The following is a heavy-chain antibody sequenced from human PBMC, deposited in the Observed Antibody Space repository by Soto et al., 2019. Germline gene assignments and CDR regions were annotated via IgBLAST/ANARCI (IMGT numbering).Heavy chain of an antibody. CDR3: ARSYDSSGYYSEEHFQH. CDR2: INHSGST. CDR1: GGSFSGYY. D-gene: IGHD3-22*01. Sequence: SETLSLTCAVYGGSFSGYYWSWIRQPPGKGLEWIGEINHSGSTNYNTSIKSRVTISVDTSKNQLSLKLSSVTAADTTVYYCARSYDSSGYYSEEHFQHWGQGTLVPVSS. J-gene: IGHJ1*01. V-gene: IGHV4-34*01.